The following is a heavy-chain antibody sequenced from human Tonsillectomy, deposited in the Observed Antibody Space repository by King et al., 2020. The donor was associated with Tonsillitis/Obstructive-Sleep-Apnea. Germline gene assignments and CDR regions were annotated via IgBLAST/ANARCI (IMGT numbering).Heavy chain of an antibody. D-gene: IGHD2-15*01. V-gene: IGHV4-34*01. CDR3: ARGRIVVVVAATPDLYFQH. Sequence: VQLQQWGAGLLKPSETLSLTCAVHGGSFSGYYWSWIRQPPGKGLEWIGEINHSGSTNYNPSLKSRVTISVDTSKNQFSLKLSSVTAADTAVYYWARGRIVVVVAATPDLYFQHWGQGTLVTVSS. CDR2: INHSGST. CDR1: GGSFSGYY. J-gene: IGHJ1*01.